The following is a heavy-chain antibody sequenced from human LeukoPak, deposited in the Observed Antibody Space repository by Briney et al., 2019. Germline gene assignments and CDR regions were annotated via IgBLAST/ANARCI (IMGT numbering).Heavy chain of an antibody. V-gene: IGHV4-39*07. Sequence: SETLSLTCTVSGGSISSSSYYWGWIRQPPGKGLEWIGSIYTSGSTNYNPSLKSRVTISVDTSKNQFSLKLSSVTAADTAVYYCARAPYYYDMLLDYWGQGTLVTVSS. D-gene: IGHD3-22*01. J-gene: IGHJ4*02. CDR1: GGSISSSSYY. CDR2: IYTSGST. CDR3: ARAPYYYDMLLDY.